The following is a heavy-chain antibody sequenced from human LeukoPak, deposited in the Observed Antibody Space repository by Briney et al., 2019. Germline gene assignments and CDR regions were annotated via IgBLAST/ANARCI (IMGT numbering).Heavy chain of an antibody. CDR3: AKDLGRYRNNYFDY. Sequence: GGSLRLSCAASGFTFNSYAMSWVRQAPEKGLEWVATISGSGGGTYYADSVKGRFTISRDDSKNTLYLQMNSLRAEDTAVYYCAKDLGRYRNNYFDYWGQGALVTVSS. CDR1: GFTFNSYA. V-gene: IGHV3-23*01. CDR2: ISGSGGGT. J-gene: IGHJ4*02. D-gene: IGHD1-26*01.